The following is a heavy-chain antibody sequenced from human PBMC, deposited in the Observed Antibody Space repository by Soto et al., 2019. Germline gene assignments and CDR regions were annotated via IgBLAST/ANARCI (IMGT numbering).Heavy chain of an antibody. CDR1: GFTFSSYA. CDR2: ISGGGGST. J-gene: IGHJ6*03. Sequence: GGSLRLSCAASGFTFSSYAMTWVRQAPGKGLEWVSVISGGGGSTYYADSVKGRFTISRDNSKNALYLQMNSLRGEDTAQYYCAKDLPGSYYHMDVWGKGTTVTVSS. V-gene: IGHV3-23*01. CDR3: AKDLPGSYYHMDV.